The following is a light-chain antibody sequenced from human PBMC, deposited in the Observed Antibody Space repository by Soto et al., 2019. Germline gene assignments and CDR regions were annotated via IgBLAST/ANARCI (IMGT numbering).Light chain of an antibody. CDR1: SSNIGAGYD. CDR3: QSYDSSLSGSV. J-gene: IGLJ2*01. CDR2: GNS. Sequence: VLTQPPSVSGAPGQRVTISCTGSSSNIGAGYDIHWYQQLPGTAPKLLIYGNSNRPSGVPDRFSGSKSGTSASLAITGLQAEDEADYYCQSYDSSLSGSVFGGGTKLTVL. V-gene: IGLV1-40*01.